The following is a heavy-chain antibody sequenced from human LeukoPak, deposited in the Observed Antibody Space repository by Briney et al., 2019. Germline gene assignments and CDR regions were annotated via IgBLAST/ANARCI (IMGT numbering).Heavy chain of an antibody. D-gene: IGHD3-10*01. Sequence: SETLSLTCIVSGGSMSSTDHFWGWISQPPGKGMEWIGSFYYTGTIFYSPSLESRGTISIDTSKNQFSLKIRSVTAADTAVYYCARQGVVPNKAGWYFDLWGRGALVTVSS. V-gene: IGHV4-39*01. CDR2: FYYTGTI. CDR3: ARQGVVPNKAGWYFDL. CDR1: GGSMSSTDHF. J-gene: IGHJ2*01.